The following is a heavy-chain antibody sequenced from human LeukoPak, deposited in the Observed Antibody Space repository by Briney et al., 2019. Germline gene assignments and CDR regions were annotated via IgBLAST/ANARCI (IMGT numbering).Heavy chain of an antibody. Sequence: ASVRVSRKASGYTFTNYYMHWVRQAPGQGLEWMGWIDPHSGATNYAQMFQGRVTMTRDTSISTAFMDLSSLRSDDTAVYYCAPSANYFYFDYWGQGTLVTVSS. CDR3: APSANYFYFDY. D-gene: IGHD4/OR15-4a*01. J-gene: IGHJ4*02. V-gene: IGHV1-2*02. CDR1: GYTFTNYY. CDR2: IDPHSGAT.